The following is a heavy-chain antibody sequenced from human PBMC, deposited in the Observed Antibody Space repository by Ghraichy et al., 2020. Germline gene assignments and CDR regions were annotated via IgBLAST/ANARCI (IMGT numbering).Heavy chain of an antibody. J-gene: IGHJ4*02. CDR2: IKSKKAGATI. V-gene: IGHV3-15*01. CDR1: GFTFKDKW. D-gene: IGHD1-1*01. Sequence: GGTLRLSCAAFGFTFKDKWMSWVRQGPGKGLEWIARIKSKKAGATIDYSARVRGRFTISRYDSTWTLYLQMNSRRVEATGVYYCTTDPQHCGQGTPVIFSS. CDR3: TTDPQH.